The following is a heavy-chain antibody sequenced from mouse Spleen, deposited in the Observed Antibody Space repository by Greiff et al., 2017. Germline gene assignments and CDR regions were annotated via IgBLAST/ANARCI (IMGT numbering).Heavy chain of an antibody. CDR3: ARGGNDYDEDGYAMDY. V-gene: IGHV1-82*01. CDR1: GYAFSSSW. Sequence: QVQLQQSGPELVKPGASVKISCKASGYAFSSSWMNWVKQRPGKGLEWIGRIYPGDGDTNYNGKFKGKATLTADKSSSTAYMQLNSLTSEDSAVYYCARGGNDYDEDGYAMDYWGQGTSVTVSS. D-gene: IGHD2-4*01. CDR2: IYPGDGDT. J-gene: IGHJ4*01.